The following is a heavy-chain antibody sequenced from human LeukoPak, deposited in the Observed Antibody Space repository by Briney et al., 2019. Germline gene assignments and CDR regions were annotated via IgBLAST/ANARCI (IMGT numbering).Heavy chain of an antibody. CDR3: ARNTYHYDSRGYFYFDY. CDR1: GYTFASYG. D-gene: IGHD3-22*01. V-gene: IGHV1-18*01. CDR2: ISAYNGNT. Sequence: ASVKVSCKASGYTFASYGISWVRQAPGQGLEWMGWISAYNGNTNYAQRLQGRVTMTTDTSTSTAYMELRSLRADDTAVYYCARNTYHYDSRGYFYFDYGGQGTLVTVSS. J-gene: IGHJ4*02.